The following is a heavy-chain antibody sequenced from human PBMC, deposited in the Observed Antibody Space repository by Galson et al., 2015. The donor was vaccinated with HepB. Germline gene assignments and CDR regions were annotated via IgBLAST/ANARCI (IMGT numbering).Heavy chain of an antibody. D-gene: IGHD1-14*01. V-gene: IGHV3-30*18. Sequence: SLRLSCAASGFNFSNYAIHWVRQAPGKGLEWVAVISYDGYNIYYADSVKGRFTISRDNPKSTLYLQMNSLRPEDTAVYYCGKVTSLGKANIDSWGQGTLVTVSS. J-gene: IGHJ4*02. CDR3: GKVTSLGKANIDS. CDR1: GFNFSNYA. CDR2: ISYDGYNI.